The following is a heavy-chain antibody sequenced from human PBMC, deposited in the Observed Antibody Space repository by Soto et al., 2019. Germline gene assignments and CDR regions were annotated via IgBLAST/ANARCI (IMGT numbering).Heavy chain of an antibody. CDR1: GSSINSSGYY. V-gene: IGHV4-39*01. CDR2: MFYGVST. J-gene: IGHJ4*01. D-gene: IGHD3-3*02. CDR3: ARLPSRHLVDY. Sequence: SETLSLTCTVSGSSINSSGYYWGWIRQPPGKGLEWIGSMFYGVSTYYNPSLKSRVTVSVDTSKNQFSLNLRSVTAADTAVYYCARLPSRHLVDYWGHGTLVTVSS.